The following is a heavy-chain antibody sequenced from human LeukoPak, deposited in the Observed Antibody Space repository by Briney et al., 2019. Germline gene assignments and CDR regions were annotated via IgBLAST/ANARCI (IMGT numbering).Heavy chain of an antibody. CDR1: GGSISSSSYY. CDR3: ARGARELRYFDWLFWFDP. CDR2: IYYSGST. V-gene: IGHV4-39*07. Sequence: PSETLSLTCTVSGGSISSSSYYWGWIRQPPGKGLEWIGSIYYSGSTYYNPSLKSRVTISVDTSKNQFSLKLSSVTAADTAVYYCARGARELRYFDWLFWFDPWGQGTLVTVSS. D-gene: IGHD3-9*01. J-gene: IGHJ5*02.